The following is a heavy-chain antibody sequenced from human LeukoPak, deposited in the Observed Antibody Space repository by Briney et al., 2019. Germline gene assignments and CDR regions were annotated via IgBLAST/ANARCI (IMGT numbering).Heavy chain of an antibody. Sequence: SVKVSSKASGGTFSSYAISWVRQAPGQGLEWMGGIIPIFGTANYAQKFQGRVTITTDESTSTAYMELSSLRSEDTAVYYCARGAPYCSSTSCYPNYYYYMDVWGKGTTVTVSS. CDR3: ARGAPYCSSTSCYPNYYYYMDV. J-gene: IGHJ6*03. CDR2: IIPIFGTA. CDR1: GGTFSSYA. D-gene: IGHD2-2*01. V-gene: IGHV1-69*05.